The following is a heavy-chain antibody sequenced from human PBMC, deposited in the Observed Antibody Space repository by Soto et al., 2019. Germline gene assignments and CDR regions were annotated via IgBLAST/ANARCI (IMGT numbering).Heavy chain of an antibody. D-gene: IGHD3-16*01. Sequence: SVKVSCKASGGTFSSYAISWVRQAPGQGLEWMGGIIPIFGTANYAQKFQGRVTITADESTSTAYMELSSLRSEDTAVYYCARAVMYPGWFDPWGQGTLVTVSS. CDR3: ARAVMYPGWFDP. V-gene: IGHV1-69*13. J-gene: IGHJ5*02. CDR2: IIPIFGTA. CDR1: GGTFSSYA.